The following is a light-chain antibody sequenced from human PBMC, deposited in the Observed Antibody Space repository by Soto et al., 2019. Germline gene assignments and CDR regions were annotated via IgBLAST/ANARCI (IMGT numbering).Light chain of an antibody. J-gene: IGKJ2*01. V-gene: IGKV1-5*01. CDR3: QQYSSNLYT. Sequence: EIQMTQSPSTLSASVGDRVTITCRASQSISTHLAWYRQNPGKAPEVLIYDASTLESGVPSRFSGSGSGTKFTLTISSLQPDDFATYYCQQYSSNLYTFGQGTKLEIK. CDR1: QSISTH. CDR2: DAS.